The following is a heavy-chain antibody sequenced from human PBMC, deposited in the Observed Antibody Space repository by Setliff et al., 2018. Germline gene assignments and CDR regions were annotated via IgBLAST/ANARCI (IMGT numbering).Heavy chain of an antibody. J-gene: IGHJ4*02. CDR1: GGSISSSSYY. V-gene: IGHV4-39*01. Sequence: PSETLSLTCTVSGGSISSSSYYWGWIRQPPGKGLEWIGSIYYSGSTYYNPSLKSRITISVDTSKKQFSLKLSSVTATDTAVYYCARQRRRFGPQPIDYWGQGTLVTVSS. CDR2: IYYSGST. CDR3: ARQRRRFGPQPIDY. D-gene: IGHD3-10*01.